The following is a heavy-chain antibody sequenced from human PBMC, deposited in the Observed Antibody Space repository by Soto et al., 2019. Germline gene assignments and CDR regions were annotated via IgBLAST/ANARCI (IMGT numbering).Heavy chain of an antibody. CDR1: GFTFSSYA. CDR3: ARGRYDPFYYYYYGMDV. CDR2: ISYDGSNK. D-gene: IGHD1-1*01. V-gene: IGHV3-30*14. Sequence: GGSLRLSCAASGFTFSSYAMHWVRQAPGKGLEWVAVISYDGSNKYYADSVKGRFTISRDNSKNTLYLQMNSLRAEDTAVYYYARGRYDPFYYYYYGMDVWGQGTTVTVSS. J-gene: IGHJ6*02.